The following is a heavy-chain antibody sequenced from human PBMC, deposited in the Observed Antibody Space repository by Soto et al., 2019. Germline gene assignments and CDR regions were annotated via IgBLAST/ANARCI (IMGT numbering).Heavy chain of an antibody. CDR3: ARYSQGPFDY. CDR2: IYYSGST. V-gene: IGHV4-59*01. CDR1: GGSISSYY. Sequence: QVQLQESGPGLVKPSETLSLTCTVSGGSISSYYWSWIRQPPGKGLEWIGYIYYSGSTNYNPSLKSRVTISVDTSKNQFSLKLSSVTAADTAVYYCARYSQGPFDYWGQGTLVTVSS. D-gene: IGHD1-26*01. J-gene: IGHJ4*02.